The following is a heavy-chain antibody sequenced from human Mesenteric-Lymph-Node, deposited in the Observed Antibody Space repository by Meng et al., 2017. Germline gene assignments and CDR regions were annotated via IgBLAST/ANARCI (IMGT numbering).Heavy chain of an antibody. CDR1: GGSVPCNSAA. CDR2: TYYRSKYYH. J-gene: IGHJ4*02. V-gene: IGHV6-1*01. Sequence: QLQQSGPGLVQPSQNLSLNCAIHGGSVPCNSAAWHWIRLSPSRGLEWLGTTYYRSKYYHVYALSVNSPITIDPDTSKNQFSLQLNSVTPEDTAIYYCARDWGDVRGGFEFWGQGTLVTVSS. CDR3: ARDWGDVRGGFEF. D-gene: IGHD3-10*02.